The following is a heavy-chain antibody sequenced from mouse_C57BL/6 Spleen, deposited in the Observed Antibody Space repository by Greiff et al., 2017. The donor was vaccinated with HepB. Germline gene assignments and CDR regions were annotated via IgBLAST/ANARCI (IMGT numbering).Heavy chain of an antibody. V-gene: IGHV1-80*01. CDR1: GYAFSSYW. Sequence: VQLQQSGAELVKPGASVKISCKASGYAFSSYWMNWVKQRPGKGLEWIGQIYPGDGDTNYNGKYKGKATLTADKSSSTAYMQLSSLTSEDSAVYFCARSGGNYDYAMDYWGQGTSVTVSS. CDR3: ARSGGNYDYAMDY. D-gene: IGHD2-1*01. CDR2: IYPGDGDT. J-gene: IGHJ4*01.